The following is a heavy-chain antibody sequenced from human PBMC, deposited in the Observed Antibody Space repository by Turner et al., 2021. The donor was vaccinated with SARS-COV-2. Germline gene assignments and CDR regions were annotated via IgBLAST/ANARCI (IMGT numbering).Heavy chain of an antibody. D-gene: IGHD3-10*01. CDR1: GFTFSSYV. J-gene: IGHJ2*01. CDR2: ISYDGINK. V-gene: IGHV3-30-3*01. CDR3: ARDTGDFDL. Sequence: QVQLVESGGGVVQPGRSLRLSCAASGFTFSSYVMHWVRQAPGKGLEWVALISYDGINKYYADSVKGRFTISRDNSKNTLYLQMNSLRAEDTAVYYCARDTGDFDLWGRGTLVTVSS.